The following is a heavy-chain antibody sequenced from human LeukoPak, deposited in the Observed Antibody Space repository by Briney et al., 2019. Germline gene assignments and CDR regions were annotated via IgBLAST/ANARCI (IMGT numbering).Heavy chain of an antibody. D-gene: IGHD4-17*01. CDR3: AKDGTTVTTLNYFDY. V-gene: IGHV3-30*02. J-gene: IGHJ4*02. Sequence: PGGSLRLSCAASGFTFSSYGMHWVRQAPGKGLEWVAFIRYDGSNKYYADSVKGRFTISRDNSKNTLYLQMNSLRAEDTAVYYCAKDGTTVTTLNYFDYWGQGTLVTVSS. CDR2: IRYDGSNK. CDR1: GFTFSSYG.